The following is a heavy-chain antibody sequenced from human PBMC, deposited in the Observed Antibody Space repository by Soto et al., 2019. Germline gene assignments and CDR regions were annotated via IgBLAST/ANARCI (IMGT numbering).Heavy chain of an antibody. CDR2: INPSDDST. V-gene: IGHV1-46*01. CDR3: AIRGGPGRLPSLTGYLN. D-gene: IGHD3-9*01. CDR1: GYTFTRYH. J-gene: IGHJ4*02. Sequence: ASVKVSCKASGYTFTRYHMHWVRQAPGQGLEWMGIINPSDDSTSHAQKFQGRLTMTRDTSTSTVYMELSSLRSEDTAVYYCAIRGGPGRLPSLTGYLNWGQGTLVTVSS.